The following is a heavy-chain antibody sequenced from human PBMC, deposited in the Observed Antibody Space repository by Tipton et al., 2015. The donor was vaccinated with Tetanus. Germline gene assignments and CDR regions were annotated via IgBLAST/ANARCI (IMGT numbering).Heavy chain of an antibody. J-gene: IGHJ4*02. Sequence: TLSLTCTVSGASINAGGYLWTWPRQHPGKGLEWIGNIYYTERTSYTPSLDSRVTISVDTSKNQFSLRLTSVTAADTAVYYCARGLPREPFYLDYWGQGKQVTVSS. D-gene: IGHD1-26*01. CDR1: GASINAGGYL. CDR2: IYYTERT. V-gene: IGHV4-31*03. CDR3: ARGLPREPFYLDY.